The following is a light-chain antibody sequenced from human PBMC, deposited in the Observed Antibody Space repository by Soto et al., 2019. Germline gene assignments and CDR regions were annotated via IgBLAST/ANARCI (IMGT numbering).Light chain of an antibody. Sequence: EIVMTQSPAILSVSPGERATLSCRASQSVSNHLAWYQQKPGQAPRLLIYGASTRATGIPARFSGSGSGTEFTLAISSLQSEDFAVYYCQQYNSWPPWTFGRGTKVEVK. V-gene: IGKV3-15*01. J-gene: IGKJ1*01. CDR2: GAS. CDR1: QSVSNH. CDR3: QQYNSWPPWT.